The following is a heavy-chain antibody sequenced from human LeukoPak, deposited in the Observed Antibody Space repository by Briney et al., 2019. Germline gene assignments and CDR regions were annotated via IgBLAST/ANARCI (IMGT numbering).Heavy chain of an antibody. J-gene: IGHJ4*02. CDR1: GGSFSGYY. CDR2: INHSGST. CDR3: ARGQTPYYYDSSGYSRSPYFDY. D-gene: IGHD3-22*01. Sequence: NPSETLSLTCAVYGGSFSGYYWSWIRQPPGKGLEWIGEINHSGSTNYNPSLKSRVTISVDTSKNQFSLKLSSVTAADTAVYYCARGQTPYYYDSSGYSRSPYFDYWGQGTLVTVSS. V-gene: IGHV4-34*01.